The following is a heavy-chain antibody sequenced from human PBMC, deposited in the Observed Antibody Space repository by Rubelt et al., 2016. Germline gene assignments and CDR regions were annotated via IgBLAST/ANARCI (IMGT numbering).Heavy chain of an antibody. Sequence: EVQLVESGGGLVQPGGSLRLSCAASGFTFSSYWKSWVRQAPGKGLEWVATIKQDGSEKYYVDSVKGRFTISRDNAKNSLYLQMNSLRAEDTAVYYCTRDLPTYSSSSMFDYWGQGTLVTVSS. J-gene: IGHJ4*02. CDR3: TRDLPTYSSSSMFDY. CDR2: IKQDGSEK. V-gene: IGHV3-7*04. CDR1: GFTFSSYW. D-gene: IGHD6-6*01.